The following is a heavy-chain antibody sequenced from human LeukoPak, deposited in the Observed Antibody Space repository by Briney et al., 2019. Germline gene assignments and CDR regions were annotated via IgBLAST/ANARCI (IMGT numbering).Heavy chain of an antibody. J-gene: IGHJ4*02. CDR2: INWNGGST. V-gene: IGHV3-20*03. Sequence: ELFSCINWNGGSTGYADSVKGRFTISRDNAKNSLYLQMNSLRAEDTALYYCARDLTGDAYWGQGTLVTVSS. CDR3: ARDLTGDAY. D-gene: IGHD7-27*01.